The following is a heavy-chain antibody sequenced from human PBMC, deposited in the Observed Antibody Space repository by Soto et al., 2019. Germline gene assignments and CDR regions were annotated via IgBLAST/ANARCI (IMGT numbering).Heavy chain of an antibody. V-gene: IGHV1-69*12. D-gene: IGHD2-15*01. J-gene: IGHJ4*02. Sequence: QVQLVQSGAEVKKPGSSVKVCCKASGGTFSSYAISWVRQAPGQGLEWMGGIIPIFGTANYAQKFQGRVTITADESTSTAYMELSSLRSEDTAVYYCARESRYCSGGSCYFLPGIDYWGQGTLVTVSS. CDR3: ARESRYCSGGSCYFLPGIDY. CDR1: GGTFSSYA. CDR2: IIPIFGTA.